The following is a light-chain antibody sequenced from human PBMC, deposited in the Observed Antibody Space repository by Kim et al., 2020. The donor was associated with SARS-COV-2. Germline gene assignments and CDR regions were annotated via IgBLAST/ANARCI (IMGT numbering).Light chain of an antibody. CDR1: SSNIGSNA. CDR3: AAWDDSLNAWM. CDR2: SNN. Sequence: QSVLTQPPSASGTPGQRVTISCSGSSSNIGSNAVNWYQQFPGTAPKLLIYSNNQRPSGVPDRFSGSRSGTSASLAISGLQSEDEADYYCAAWDDSLNAWMFGGGTKVTVL. J-gene: IGLJ3*02. V-gene: IGLV1-44*01.